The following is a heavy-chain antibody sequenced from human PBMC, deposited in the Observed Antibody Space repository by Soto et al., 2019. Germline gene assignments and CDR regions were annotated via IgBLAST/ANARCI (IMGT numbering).Heavy chain of an antibody. V-gene: IGHV4-61*01. J-gene: IGHJ4*02. CDR3: ARGFNWNYYS. Sequence: SETLSLTCTVSGGSVSIGNYYWSWIRQPPGKGLEWIGYISYGEITNYNPSLKSRVTISVDTSKNQFSLEMSSVTAADTAVYYCARGFNWNYYSWGQGILVTVS. CDR1: GGSVSIGNYY. CDR2: ISYGEIT. D-gene: IGHD1-7*01.